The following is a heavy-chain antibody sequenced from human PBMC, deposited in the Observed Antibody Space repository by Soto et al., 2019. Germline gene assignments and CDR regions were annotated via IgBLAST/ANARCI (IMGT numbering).Heavy chain of an antibody. CDR2: IIPIFGTA. Sequence: QVQLVQSGAEVKKPGSSVKVSCKASGGTFSSYAISWVRQAPGQVLEWMGGIIPIFGTANYSQKFQGRVTITADEYTSTADMELSRLRSEDTAVYYCARAHNDDFWSGYAFDYWGQGTLGTVSS. V-gene: IGHV1-69*01. D-gene: IGHD3-3*01. J-gene: IGHJ4*02. CDR1: GGTFSSYA. CDR3: ARAHNDDFWSGYAFDY.